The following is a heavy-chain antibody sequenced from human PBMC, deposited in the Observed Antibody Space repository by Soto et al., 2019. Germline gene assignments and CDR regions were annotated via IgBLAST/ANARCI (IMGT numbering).Heavy chain of an antibody. Sequence: ASVKVSCKASGYTFTSYDINWVRQATGQGLEWMGWMNPNSGNTGYAQKFQGRVTMTRNTSISTAYMELSSLRSEDTAVYYCARGIMITFGGVIPTDAFDIWGQGTMVTVSS. D-gene: IGHD3-16*02. CDR2: MNPNSGNT. CDR1: GYTFTSYD. CDR3: ARGIMITFGGVIPTDAFDI. J-gene: IGHJ3*02. V-gene: IGHV1-8*01.